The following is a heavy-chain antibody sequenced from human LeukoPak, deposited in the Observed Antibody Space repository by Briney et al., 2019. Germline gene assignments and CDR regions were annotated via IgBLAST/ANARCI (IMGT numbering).Heavy chain of an antibody. Sequence: ASVRVSCKASGYTFDNYGISWVRQAPGQGLEWMGWISAYNGNTNYAQNLQGRVTMTTDTSTSTAYMELRSLRSDDTAVYYCARGTMIVVDPADYWGQGTLVTVSS. V-gene: IGHV1-18*01. CDR1: GYTFDNYG. CDR2: ISAYNGNT. D-gene: IGHD3-22*01. J-gene: IGHJ4*02. CDR3: ARGTMIVVDPADY.